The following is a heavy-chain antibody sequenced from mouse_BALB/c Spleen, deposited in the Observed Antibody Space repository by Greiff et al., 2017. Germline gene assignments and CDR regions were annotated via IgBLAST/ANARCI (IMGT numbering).Heavy chain of an antibody. D-gene: IGHD4-1*01. CDR3: ARELGSHAMDY. CDR2: ISDGGSYT. J-gene: IGHJ4*01. Sequence: EVQRVESGGGLVKPGGSLKLSCAASGFTFSDYYMYWVRQTPEKRLEWVATISDGGSYTYYPDSVKGRFTISRDNAKNNLYLQMSSLKSEDTAMYYCARELGSHAMDYWGQGTSVTVSS. CDR1: GFTFSDYY. V-gene: IGHV5-4*02.